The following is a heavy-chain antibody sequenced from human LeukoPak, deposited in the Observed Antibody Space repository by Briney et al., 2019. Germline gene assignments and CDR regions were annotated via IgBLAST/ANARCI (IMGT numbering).Heavy chain of an antibody. CDR3: ARQGTMIVYFDY. V-gene: IGHV3-48*03. CDR2: ISSSGSTI. CDR1: GFTFSSYE. D-gene: IGHD3-22*01. J-gene: IGHJ4*02. Sequence: SGGSLRLSCAASGFTFSSYEMNWVRQAPGKGLEWVSYISSSGSTIYYADSVKGRFTISRDNAKNSLYLQMNSLRAEDTAVYYCARQGTMIVYFDYWGQGTLVTVSS.